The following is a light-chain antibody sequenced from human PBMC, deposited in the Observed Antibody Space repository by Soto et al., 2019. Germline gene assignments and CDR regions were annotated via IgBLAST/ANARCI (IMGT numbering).Light chain of an antibody. J-gene: IGLJ3*02. V-gene: IGLV1-36*01. CDR3: ASWADTLSGVV. CDR1: SSNIGNNA. Sequence: QSVLTQPPSVSGAPGQRVTIFCSGSSSNIGNNAVNWYQQLPGKPPRALIYYDDLLPSGVSKRFSGSKSGTSVSLAISGLQADDEGDYYCASWADTLSGVVFGGGTKVTVL. CDR2: YDD.